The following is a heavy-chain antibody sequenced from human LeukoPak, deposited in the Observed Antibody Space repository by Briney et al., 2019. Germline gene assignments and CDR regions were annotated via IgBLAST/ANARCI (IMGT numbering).Heavy chain of an antibody. J-gene: IGHJ1*01. CDR1: GGSISSSSYY. CDR2: IYYSGST. V-gene: IGHV4-39*07. D-gene: IGHD6-19*01. Sequence: SETLSLTCTVSGGSISSSSYYWGWIRQPPGKGLEWIGSIYYSGSTYYNPSLKSRVTVSVDTSKNQFSLNLSSVTAADTAVYYCARDLLVAVAGGEYFQHWGQGTLVTVSS. CDR3: ARDLLVAVAGGEYFQH.